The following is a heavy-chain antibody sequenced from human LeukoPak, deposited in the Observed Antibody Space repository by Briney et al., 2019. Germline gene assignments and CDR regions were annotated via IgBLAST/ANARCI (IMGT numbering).Heavy chain of an antibody. Sequence: PGGSLRLSCAASGFTVSSNFMTWVRQAPGKGLEWVSFIYSDSNTYYADSVKGRFTISRDNSKNTLYLQMNSLRAEDTAVYYCAKEYYVLLVYALGGSFDYWGRGTLVTVSS. V-gene: IGHV3-53*01. D-gene: IGHD2-8*02. J-gene: IGHJ4*02. CDR3: AKEYYVLLVYALGGSFDY. CDR1: GFTVSSNF. CDR2: IYSDSNT.